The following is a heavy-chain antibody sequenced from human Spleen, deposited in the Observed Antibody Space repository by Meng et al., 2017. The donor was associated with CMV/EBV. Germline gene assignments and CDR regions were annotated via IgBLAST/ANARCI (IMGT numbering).Heavy chain of an antibody. V-gene: IGHV3-23*01. Sequence: ESLKISCAASGFTFNICAMSWVRQVPGKGLEWVSVISGSGSTTYYAESVKGRFTISRDNSKNTLYLQMSSLRAEDTAVYYCAKSLSSNWYAFGYWGQGTLVTVSS. D-gene: IGHD6-13*01. CDR3: AKSLSSNWYAFGY. CDR1: GFTFNICA. J-gene: IGHJ4*02. CDR2: ISGSGSTT.